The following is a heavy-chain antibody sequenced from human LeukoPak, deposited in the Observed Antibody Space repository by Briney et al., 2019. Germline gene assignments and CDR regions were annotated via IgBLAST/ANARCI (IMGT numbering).Heavy chain of an antibody. CDR1: GYTFTAYY. V-gene: IGHV1-2*04. CDR2: IQPSSGGT. D-gene: IGHD3-22*01. Sequence: VASVKVSCKASGYTFTAYYMHWVRQAPGQGLEWMGWIQPSSGGTKYAQKFQGWVTMTRDTSISTAYMDLSRLKSDDTAVYYCARGAYYYDSSGYYRFDPWGQGTLVTVSS. CDR3: ARGAYYYDSSGYYRFDP. J-gene: IGHJ5*02.